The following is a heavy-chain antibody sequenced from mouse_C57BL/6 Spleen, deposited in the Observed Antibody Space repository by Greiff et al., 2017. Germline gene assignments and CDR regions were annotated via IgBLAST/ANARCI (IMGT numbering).Heavy chain of an antibody. CDR3: ARGRVITTVVGDY. V-gene: IGHV1-22*01. CDR2: INPNNGGT. J-gene: IGHJ2*01. CDR1: GYTFTDYN. Sequence: VQLQQSGPELVKPGASVKMSCKASGYTFTDYNMHWVKQSHGKSLEWIGYINPNNGGTSYNQKFKGKATLTVNKSSSTAYMELRSLTSEDSAVYYCARGRVITTVVGDYWGQGTTLTVSS. D-gene: IGHD1-1*01.